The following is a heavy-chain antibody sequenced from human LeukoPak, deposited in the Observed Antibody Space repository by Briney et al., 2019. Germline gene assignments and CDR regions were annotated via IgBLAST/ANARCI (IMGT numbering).Heavy chain of an antibody. J-gene: IGHJ4*02. CDR3: ARGLYDFWSGYSY. CDR2: INGDGRNI. D-gene: IGHD3-3*01. CDR1: GFTFSSYW. Sequence: GGSLRLSCVASGFTFSSYWMHWVRQDPRKGLVWVSRINGDGRNINYADSVRGRFTISRDNAKNSLYLQMNSLRAEDTAVYYCARGLYDFWSGYSYWGQGTLVTVSS. V-gene: IGHV3-74*01.